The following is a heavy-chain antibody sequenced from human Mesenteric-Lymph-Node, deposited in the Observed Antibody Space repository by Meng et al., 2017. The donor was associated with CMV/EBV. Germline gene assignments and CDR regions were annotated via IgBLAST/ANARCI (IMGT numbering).Heavy chain of an antibody. Sequence: GGSLRLPCAASGFTSSTYAMSWSRQVPGKGLEWVSLINIGGSVTYHADPVKGRFTIPRDDSKNTVFLQMNSLRAEDTAVYYCAKDLSVVVTGWFDPWGQGTLVTVSS. J-gene: IGHJ5*02. CDR3: AKDLSVVVTGWFDP. V-gene: IGHV3-23*03. D-gene: IGHD2-2*01. CDR1: GFTSSTYA. CDR2: INIGGSVT.